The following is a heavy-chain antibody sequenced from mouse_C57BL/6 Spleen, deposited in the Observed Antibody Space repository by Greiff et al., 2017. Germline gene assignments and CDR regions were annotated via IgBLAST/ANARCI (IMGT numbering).Heavy chain of an antibody. CDR1: GYTFTSYG. Sequence: VQLQQSGAELARPGASVKLSCKASGYTFTSYGISWVKQRTGQGLEWIGEIYPRSGNPYYNEKFKGKATLTADKSSSTAYMELRSLTSEDSAVYFCAREITTVVAHFDYWGQGTTLTVSS. CDR2: IYPRSGNP. D-gene: IGHD1-1*01. CDR3: AREITTVVAHFDY. J-gene: IGHJ2*01. V-gene: IGHV1-81*01.